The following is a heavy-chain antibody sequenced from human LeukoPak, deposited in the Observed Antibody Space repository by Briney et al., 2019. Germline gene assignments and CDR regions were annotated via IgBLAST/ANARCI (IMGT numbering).Heavy chain of an antibody. V-gene: IGHV1-69*01. CDR3: AIRLGYCSSTSCSNWFDP. D-gene: IGHD2-2*01. Sequence: GSSVKVSCKASGGTFSSYAISWVRQAPGQGLEWMGGIIPILGTANYAQKFQGRVTITADESTSTAYMELSSLRSEDTAVYYRAIRLGYCSSTSCSNWFDPWGQGTLVTVSS. CDR1: GGTFSSYA. J-gene: IGHJ5*02. CDR2: IIPILGTA.